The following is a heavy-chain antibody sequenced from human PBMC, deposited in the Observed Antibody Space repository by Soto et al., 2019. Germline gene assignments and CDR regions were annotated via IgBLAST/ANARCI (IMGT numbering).Heavy chain of an antibody. CDR1: GYTFTSYD. J-gene: IGHJ6*02. D-gene: IGHD3-3*01. CDR2: MNPNSGNT. CDR3: AREGSYDFWSGYTALGRDYYYGMDV. Sequence: ASVKVSCKASGYTFTSYDINWVRQATGQGLEWMGWMNPNSGNTGYAQKFQGRVTMTRNTSISTAYMELSSLRSEDTAVYYCAREGSYDFWSGYTALGRDYYYGMDVWGQGTTVTVSS. V-gene: IGHV1-8*01.